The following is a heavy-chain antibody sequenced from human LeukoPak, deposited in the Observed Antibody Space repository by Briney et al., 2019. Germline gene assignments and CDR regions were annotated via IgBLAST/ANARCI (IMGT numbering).Heavy chain of an antibody. CDR3: AREGYDSSGCFDY. CDR2: ISSSSSYI. V-gene: IGHV3-21*01. CDR1: GFTFSSYS. J-gene: IGHJ4*02. Sequence: GGSLRLSCAASGFTFSSYSMNWVRQAPGKGLEWVSSISSSSSYIYYADSVKGRFTISRDNAKNSLYLQMNSLRAEDTAVYYCAREGYDSSGCFDYWGQGTLVTVSS. D-gene: IGHD3-22*01.